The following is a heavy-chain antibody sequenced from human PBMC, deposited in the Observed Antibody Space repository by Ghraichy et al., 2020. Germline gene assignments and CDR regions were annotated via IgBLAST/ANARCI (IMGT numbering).Heavy chain of an antibody. J-gene: IGHJ5*02. D-gene: IGHD4-17*01. CDR2: IYYSGST. Sequence: SETLSLTCTVSGGSISSSSYYWGWIRQPPGKGLEWIGSIYYSGSTYYNPSLKSRVTISVDTSKNQFSLKLSSVTAADTAVYYCARQLGKHYEVQNWFDPWGQGTLVTVSS. CDR3: ARQLGKHYEVQNWFDP. V-gene: IGHV4-39*01. CDR1: GGSISSSSYY.